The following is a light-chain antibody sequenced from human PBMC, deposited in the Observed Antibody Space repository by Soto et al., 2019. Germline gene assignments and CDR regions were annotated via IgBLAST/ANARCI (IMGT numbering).Light chain of an antibody. V-gene: IGLV2-14*03. CDR2: DVN. CDR3: TSWTTSTTMI. CDR1: RSDIGAYNF. Sequence: QSVLTQPASVSGSPGQSITISCTGTRSDIGAYNFVSWYQQHPGEVPKLILYDVNVRPSGVSNRFSGSKSGNTASLTISGLQAEDEADYYCTSWTTSTTMIFGGGTMLTVL. J-gene: IGLJ2*01.